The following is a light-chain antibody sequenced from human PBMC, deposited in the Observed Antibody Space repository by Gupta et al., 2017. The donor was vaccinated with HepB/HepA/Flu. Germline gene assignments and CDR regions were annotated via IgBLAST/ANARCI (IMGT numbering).Light chain of an antibody. V-gene: IGLV3-27*01. CDR3: YSAV. J-gene: IGLJ2*01. Sequence: SYELTQPSSVSVSPGQTARITCPGDVLAKKYARWFQQKPGQAPVLVIYKDSERPSGIPERFSGSSSGTTATLTISGAKVEDEADYYCYSAVFGGGTKLTVL. CDR2: KDS. CDR1: VLAKKY.